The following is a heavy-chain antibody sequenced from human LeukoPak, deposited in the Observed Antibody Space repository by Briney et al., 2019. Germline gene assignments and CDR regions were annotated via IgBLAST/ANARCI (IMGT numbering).Heavy chain of an antibody. CDR2: IRSKAYGGTT. CDR1: GFTFGDYA. D-gene: IGHD3-10*01. Sequence: HPGGSLRLSCTASGFTFGDYAMSWFRQAPGKGLEWVGFIRSKAYGGTTEYAASVKGRFTISRDDSKSIAYLQMNSLKTEDTAVYYCTRVDTMVRGVTSYNWFDPWGQGTLVTVSS. J-gene: IGHJ5*02. CDR3: TRVDTMVRGVTSYNWFDP. V-gene: IGHV3-49*03.